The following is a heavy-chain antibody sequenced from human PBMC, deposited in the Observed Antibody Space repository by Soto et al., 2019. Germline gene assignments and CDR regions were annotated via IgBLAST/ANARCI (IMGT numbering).Heavy chain of an antibody. CDR1: EYSITSQS. CDR2: IYPGDSNT. CDR3: ASRYCSDSISYYIDY. J-gene: IGHJ4*02. D-gene: IGHD2-15*01. V-gene: IGHV5-51*01. Sequence: GKSRSVSWKRTEYSITSQSIAWVRPLPKKGWEWMGIIYPGDSNTRYSTSFQGQVTISADRAISTAYLQCSSLRASDTAMYYCASRYCSDSISYYIDYLGQRALVTVSA.